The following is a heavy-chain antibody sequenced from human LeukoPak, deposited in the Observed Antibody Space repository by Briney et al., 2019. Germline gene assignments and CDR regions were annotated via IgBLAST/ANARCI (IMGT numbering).Heavy chain of an antibody. J-gene: IGHJ4*02. CDR3: VKSGGYGLIDY. CDR2: IYYSGST. CDR1: GGSFSGYY. D-gene: IGHD1-26*01. V-gene: IGHV4-34*01. Sequence: SETLSLTCAVYGGSFSGYYWGWIRQPPGKGLEWIGNIYYSGSTYYNASLQSRVTISIDTSKNQFSLRLNSVTAADTAMYFCVKSGGYGLIDYWGQGTLVTVSS.